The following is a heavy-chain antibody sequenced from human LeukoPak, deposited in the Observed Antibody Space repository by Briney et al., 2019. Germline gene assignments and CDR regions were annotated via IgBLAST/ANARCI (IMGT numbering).Heavy chain of an antibody. D-gene: IGHD3-3*01. V-gene: IGHV3-11*04. CDR3: ARDKAIFKGNWLDP. J-gene: IGHJ5*02. CDR2: ISSSGSTI. CDR1: GFTFSDYY. Sequence: GGSLRLSCAASGFTFSDYYMSWIRQAPGKGLEWVSYISSSGSTIYYADSVKGRFTISRDNAKNSLYLQMNSLRAEDTAVYYCARDKAIFKGNWLDPWGQGTLVTVSS.